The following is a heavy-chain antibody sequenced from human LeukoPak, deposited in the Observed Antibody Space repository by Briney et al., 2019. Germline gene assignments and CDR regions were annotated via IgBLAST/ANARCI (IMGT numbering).Heavy chain of an antibody. J-gene: IGHJ4*02. Sequence: GGSLRLSCAASGFTFSSYGMHWVRQAPGKGLEWVALIWYDGGSKHYADSVRGRFTISRDNSKNTLYLQMNSLRAEDTAVYHCARDFELSHWGQGTLVTVSS. V-gene: IGHV3-33*01. D-gene: IGHD3-16*02. CDR3: ARDFELSH. CDR1: GFTFSSYG. CDR2: IWYDGGSK.